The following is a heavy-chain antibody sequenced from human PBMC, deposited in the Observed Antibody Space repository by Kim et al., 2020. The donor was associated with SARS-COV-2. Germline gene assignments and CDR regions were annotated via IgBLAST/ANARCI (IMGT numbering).Heavy chain of an antibody. V-gene: IGHV4-34*01. CDR2: INHSGST. Sequence: SETLSLTCAVYGGSFSGYYWSWIRQPPGKGLEWIGEINHSGSTNYNPSLKSRVTISVDTSKNQFSLKLSSVTAADTAVYYCARGLRYCSSTSCPKGNWFDPWGQGTLVTVSS. CDR3: ARGLRYCSSTSCPKGNWFDP. D-gene: IGHD2-2*01. J-gene: IGHJ5*02. CDR1: GGSFSGYY.